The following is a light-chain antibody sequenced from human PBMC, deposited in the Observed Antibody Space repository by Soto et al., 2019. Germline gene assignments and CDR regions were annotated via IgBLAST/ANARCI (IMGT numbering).Light chain of an antibody. J-gene: IGKJ1*01. CDR1: QSISSW. V-gene: IGKV1-5*03. CDR3: QQYITWT. Sequence: DIQMTQSPSTLSASVGDRVTITCRDSQSISSWLAWYQQKPGKAPKLLIYKASSLESGVPSRFSGSGSGTEFTLTISSLQPDDFATYYCQQYITWTFGQGTKVDIK. CDR2: KAS.